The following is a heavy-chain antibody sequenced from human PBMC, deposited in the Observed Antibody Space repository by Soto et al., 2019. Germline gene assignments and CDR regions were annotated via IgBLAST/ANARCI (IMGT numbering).Heavy chain of an antibody. CDR2: ISGRGTTI. CDR1: GFSFSSYA. V-gene: IGHV3-48*02. Sequence: PGGSLRLSCAASGFSFSSYAMNWVRQAPGQGLEWVSFISGRGTTIYYADSVKGRFTVSRDNAQNSLFLQVDSLRDEDTAVYYCARLGFCPGTNCNNYSYYYAMDIWGPGTTVTVSS. CDR3: ARLGFCPGTNCNNYSYYYAMDI. J-gene: IGHJ6*02. D-gene: IGHD2-8*02.